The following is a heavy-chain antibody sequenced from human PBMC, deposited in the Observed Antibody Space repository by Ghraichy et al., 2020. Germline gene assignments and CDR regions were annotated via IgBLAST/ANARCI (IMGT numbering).Heavy chain of an antibody. CDR3: ARAIGMATSTGYYFDY. CDR2: IYYSGST. Sequence: SETLSLTCTVSGGSISSGGYYWSWIRQYPGKGLEWIGYIYYSGSTYYNPSLKSRVTISVDTSKNQFSLKLSSVTAADTAVYYCARAIGMATSTGYYFDYWGQGTLVTVSS. J-gene: IGHJ4*02. D-gene: IGHD5-24*01. V-gene: IGHV4-31*03. CDR1: GGSISSGGYY.